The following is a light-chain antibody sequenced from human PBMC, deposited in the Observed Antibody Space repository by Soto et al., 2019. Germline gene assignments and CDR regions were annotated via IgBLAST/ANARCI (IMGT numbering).Light chain of an antibody. Sequence: QLVLTQPRSVSGSPGQSVTISCTGTSSDVGGYNYVSWYRQHPAKAPKLMIYDVSKRPSGVPDRFSGSKSGNTASLTISGLQAEDEADYYCCSYAGSYTLGVFGGGTKLTVL. CDR3: CSYAGSYTLGV. J-gene: IGLJ3*02. V-gene: IGLV2-11*01. CDR1: SSDVGGYNY. CDR2: DVS.